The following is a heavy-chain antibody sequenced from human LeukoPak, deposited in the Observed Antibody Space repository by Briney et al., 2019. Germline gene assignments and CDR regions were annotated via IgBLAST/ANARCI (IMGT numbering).Heavy chain of an antibody. CDR3: AREREHGRWFDP. Sequence: ASVKVSCKASGYTFTSYGISWVRQAPGQGLEWMGWISAYNGNTSYAQKLLGRVTMTTDTSTSTAYMALRSLRSDATAVYYCAREREHGRWFDPWGQGTLVTVSS. CDR2: ISAYNGNT. D-gene: IGHD1-26*01. CDR1: GYTFTSYG. V-gene: IGHV1-18*01. J-gene: IGHJ5*02.